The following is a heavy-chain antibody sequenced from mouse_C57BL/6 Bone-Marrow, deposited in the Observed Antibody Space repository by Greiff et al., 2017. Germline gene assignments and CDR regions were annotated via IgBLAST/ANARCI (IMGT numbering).Heavy chain of an antibody. CDR3: TRAYYSNYFDY. CDR2: IDPENGDT. V-gene: IGHV14-4*01. J-gene: IGHJ2*01. Sequence: EVQLQQSGAELVRPGASVKLSCTASGFNIKDDYMHWVKQRPEQGLEWIGWIDPENGDTAYASKFQGKATITADTSSNTAYLQLSSLTSEDTAVYYCTRAYYSNYFDYWGQGTTLTVSS. CDR1: GFNIKDDY. D-gene: IGHD2-5*01.